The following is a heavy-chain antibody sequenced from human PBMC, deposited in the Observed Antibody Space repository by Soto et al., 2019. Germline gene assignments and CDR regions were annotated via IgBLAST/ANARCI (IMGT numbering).Heavy chain of an antibody. CDR3: ARDLGWVRVKVRGVSASLDY. CDR2: ISSSSSTI. V-gene: IGHV3-48*02. D-gene: IGHD3-10*01. J-gene: IGHJ4*02. CDR1: GFTFSSYS. Sequence: EVQLVESGGGLVQPGGSLRLSCAASGFTFSSYSMNWVRQAPGKGLEWVSYISSSSSTIYYADSVKGRFTISRDNAKNSLYLQMNSLRDEDTAVYYCARDLGWVRVKVRGVSASLDYWGQGTLVTVSS.